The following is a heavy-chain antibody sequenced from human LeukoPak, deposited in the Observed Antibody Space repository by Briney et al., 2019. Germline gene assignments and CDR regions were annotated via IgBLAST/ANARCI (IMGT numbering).Heavy chain of an antibody. D-gene: IGHD2-15*01. Sequence: SETLSLTCTVSGGSISSYYWSWIGQPPGKGLEWIGYIYYSGSTNYNPSLKSRVTISVDTSKNQFSLKLSSVTAADTAVYYCARGYCSGGSCYDYWGQGTLVTASS. CDR3: ARGYCSGGSCYDY. CDR1: GGSISSYY. V-gene: IGHV4-59*01. J-gene: IGHJ4*02. CDR2: IYYSGST.